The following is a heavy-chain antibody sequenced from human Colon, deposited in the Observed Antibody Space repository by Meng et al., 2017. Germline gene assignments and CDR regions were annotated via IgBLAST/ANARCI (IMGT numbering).Heavy chain of an antibody. CDR3: ARESFPSTAIDY. CDR1: GFTFSSYS. J-gene: IGHJ4*02. CDR2: ISSSSSYI. D-gene: IGHD2-21*02. Sequence: AGSLRLSCAVSGFTFSSYSMNWVRQAPGKGLEWVSSISSSSSYIYYADSVKGRFTISRDNAKNSLYLQMNSLRAEDTAVYYCARESFPSTAIDYWGQGTLVTVSS. V-gene: IGHV3-21*01.